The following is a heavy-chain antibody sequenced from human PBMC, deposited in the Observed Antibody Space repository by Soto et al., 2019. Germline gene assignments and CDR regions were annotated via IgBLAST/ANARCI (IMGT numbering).Heavy chain of an antibody. J-gene: IGHJ3*02. D-gene: IGHD3-22*01. Sequence: PGGSLRLSCAASGFTFSSYGMHWVRQAPGKGLEWVAVIWYDGSNKYYADSVKGRFTISRDNSKNTLYLQMNSLRAEDTAVYYCARDYYDSRGPVDIWGRGTMVTVSS. CDR1: GFTFSSYG. CDR3: ARDYYDSRGPVDI. V-gene: IGHV3-33*01. CDR2: IWYDGSNK.